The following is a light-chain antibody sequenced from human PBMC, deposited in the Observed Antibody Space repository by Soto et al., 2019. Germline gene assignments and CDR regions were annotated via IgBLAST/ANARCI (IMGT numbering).Light chain of an antibody. Sequence: SYELTQPPSLSVAPGQTATITCGGKKIGFKSVNWYQQEPGQAPGLDVYDDSALPSGVPARFSGSSSGNTATLTIRRVEAGDEADYYCQVWHSDGHDYAFGSGTKVTVL. J-gene: IGLJ1*01. CDR3: QVWHSDGHDYA. V-gene: IGLV3-21*02. CDR2: DDS. CDR1: KIGFKS.